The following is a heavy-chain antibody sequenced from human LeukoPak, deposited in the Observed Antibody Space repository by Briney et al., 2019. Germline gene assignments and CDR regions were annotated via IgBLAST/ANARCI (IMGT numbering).Heavy chain of an antibody. V-gene: IGHV3-30-3*01. CDR3: ARDPVSIGSRMNSDY. D-gene: IGHD3-10*01. J-gene: IGHJ4*02. CDR2: ISNDGNNK. CDR1: GFAFSSYA. Sequence: GRSLRLSCAASGFAFSSYAMPWVRQAPGKGLEWVALISNDGNNKYHADSVKGRFTISRDNSKKSLYLQMNSLRAEDTALYYCARDPVSIGSRMNSDYWGQGTLVTVSS.